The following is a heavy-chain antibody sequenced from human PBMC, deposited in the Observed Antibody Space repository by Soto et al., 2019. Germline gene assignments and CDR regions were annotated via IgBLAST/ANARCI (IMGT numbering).Heavy chain of an antibody. D-gene: IGHD3-3*01. J-gene: IGHJ6*03. V-gene: IGHV1-69*02. CDR2: IIPILGVA. CDR1: GGTFSSYT. Sequence: GASLKVSCKASGGTFSSYTISWVRQAPGQGLEWMGRIIPILGVANYAQKFQGRVTITADKSTSTAYMELSSLRSEDTAVYYCANSWSGSDYYYYYMDVWGKGTTVTVSS. CDR3: ANSWSGSDYYYYYMDV.